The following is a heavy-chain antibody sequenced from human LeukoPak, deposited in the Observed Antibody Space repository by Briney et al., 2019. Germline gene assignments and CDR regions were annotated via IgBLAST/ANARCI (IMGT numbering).Heavy chain of an antibody. CDR2: IKSKTDGGTT. CDR3: TTRRWDSSGPRLLVY. Sequence: SGGSLRLSCAASGFTFSNAWMSWVRQAPGKGLEWVGRIKSKTDGGTTDYAAPVKGRFTISRDDSKNTLYLQMNSLKTEDTAVYYCTTRRWDSSGPRLLVYWGQGTLVTVSS. D-gene: IGHD6-19*01. CDR1: GFTFSNAW. J-gene: IGHJ4*02. V-gene: IGHV3-15*01.